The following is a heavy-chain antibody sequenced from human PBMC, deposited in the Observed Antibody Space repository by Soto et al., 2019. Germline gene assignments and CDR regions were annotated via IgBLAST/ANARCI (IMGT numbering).Heavy chain of an antibody. CDR2: IYPGDSDT. Sequence: GESLKISCKGSGYSFTSYWIGWVRQMPGKGLELMGIIYPGDSDTRYSPSFQGQVTISADKSISTAYLQWSSLKASDTAMYYCARRADSSSQSGYYYYYYMDVWGKGTTVTVSS. V-gene: IGHV5-51*01. CDR3: ARRADSSSQSGYYYYYYMDV. D-gene: IGHD6-13*01. J-gene: IGHJ6*03. CDR1: GYSFTSYW.